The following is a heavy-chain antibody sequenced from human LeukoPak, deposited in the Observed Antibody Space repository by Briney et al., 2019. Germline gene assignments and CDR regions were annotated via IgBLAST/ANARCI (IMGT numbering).Heavy chain of an antibody. CDR2: IRYDGSNK. J-gene: IGHJ4*02. V-gene: IGHV3-30*02. Sequence: GGSLRLSCAASGYTFSSYGMHWVRQAPGKGLEWVAFIRYDGSNKYYADSVKGRFTISRDNSKNTLYLQMNSLRAEDTAVYYCAKDGSGSFPFDYWGQGTLVTVSS. CDR3: AKDGSGSFPFDY. D-gene: IGHD3-10*01. CDR1: GYTFSSYG.